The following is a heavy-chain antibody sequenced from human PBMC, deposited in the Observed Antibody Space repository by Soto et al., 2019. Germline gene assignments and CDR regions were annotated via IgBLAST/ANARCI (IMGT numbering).Heavy chain of an antibody. J-gene: IGHJ4*02. CDR3: ARGTRALITSFFAY. D-gene: IGHD1-20*01. CDR2: VHESWST. V-gene: IGHV4-59*03. CDR1: GDAISSFY. Sequence: SETLSLTCSVSGDAISSFYWSWIGQSPGRGLEWIGFVHESWSTDYNPSLKGRVAISLHTSKSQFSLSLRSATAADTATYYCARGTRALITSFFAYWGQGITVTVSS.